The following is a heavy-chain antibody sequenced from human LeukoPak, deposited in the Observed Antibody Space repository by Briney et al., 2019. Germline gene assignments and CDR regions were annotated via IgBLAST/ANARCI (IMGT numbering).Heavy chain of an antibody. J-gene: IGHJ6*02. Sequence: SETLSXXXXXSXXXXXXYXXSWIRXPPGKGLEWTGYIYYSRSTNYNPSLKSRVTISVDTSKNQFSLKLSSVTAADTAVYYCARSPPTYCSGGSCYYYGMDVWGQGTTVTVSS. D-gene: IGHD2-15*01. CDR1: XXXXXXYX. CDR3: ARSPPTYCSGGSCYYYGMDV. CDR2: IYYSRST. V-gene: IGHV4-59*08.